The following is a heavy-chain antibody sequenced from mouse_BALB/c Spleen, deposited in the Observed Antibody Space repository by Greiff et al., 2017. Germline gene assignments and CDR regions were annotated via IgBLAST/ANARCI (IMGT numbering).Heavy chain of an antibody. J-gene: IGHJ3*01. CDR3: ARRYGSSSAWFAY. CDR2: IYPGDGDT. CDR1: GYAFSSYW. Sequence: QVQLQQSGAELVRPGSSVKISCKASGYAFSSYWMNWVKQRPGQGLEWIGQIYPGDGDTNYNGKFKGKATLTADKSSSTAYMQLSSLTSEDSAVYFCARRYGSSSAWFAYWGQGTLVTVSA. D-gene: IGHD1-1*01. V-gene: IGHV1-80*01.